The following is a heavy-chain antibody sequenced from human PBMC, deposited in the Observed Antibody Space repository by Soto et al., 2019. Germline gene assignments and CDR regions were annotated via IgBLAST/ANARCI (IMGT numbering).Heavy chain of an antibody. J-gene: IGHJ6*02. CDR3: ARRFGLWFGDLGPPGRKNYGMDV. CDR2: IWYDGSNK. D-gene: IGHD3-10*01. CDR1: GFTFSSYG. V-gene: IGHV3-33*01. Sequence: GGSLRLSCAASGFTFSSYGMHWVRQAPGKGLEWVAVIWYDGSNKYYADSVKGRFTISRDNSKNTLYLQMNSLRAEDTAVYYCARRFGLWFGDLGPPGRKNYGMDVWGQGTTVTVS.